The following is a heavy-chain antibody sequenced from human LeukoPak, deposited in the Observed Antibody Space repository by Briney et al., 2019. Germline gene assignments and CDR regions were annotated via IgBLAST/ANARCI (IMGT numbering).Heavy chain of an antibody. V-gene: IGHV3-30*18. Sequence: GGSLRLSCAASGFTFSSYGMHWVRQAPGRGLGWVALISYDGSNQYYADSVKGRFTISRDNSKNTLYLQMNSLRAEDTAVYYCAKEAGSTEDFYYYDMDVWGQGTTVTVSS. CDR3: AKEAGSTEDFYYYDMDV. CDR1: GFTFSSYG. J-gene: IGHJ6*02. CDR2: ISYDGSNQ. D-gene: IGHD1-7*01.